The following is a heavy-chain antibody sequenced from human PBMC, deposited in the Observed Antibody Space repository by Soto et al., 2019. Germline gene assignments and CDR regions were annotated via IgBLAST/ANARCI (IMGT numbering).Heavy chain of an antibody. V-gene: IGHV3-13*05. D-gene: IGHD3-22*01. Sequence: GGSLRLSCAASGFTFSSYDMHWVRQATGKGLEWVSAIGTAGDPYYPGSVKGRFTISRENAKNSLYLQMNSLRAGDTAVYYCARGRYYDSSGYDPAAFDIWGQGTMVTVSS. J-gene: IGHJ3*02. CDR1: GFTFSSYD. CDR2: IGTAGDP. CDR3: ARGRYYDSSGYDPAAFDI.